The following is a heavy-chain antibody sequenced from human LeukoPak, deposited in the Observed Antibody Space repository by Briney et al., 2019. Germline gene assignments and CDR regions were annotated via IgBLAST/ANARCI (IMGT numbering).Heavy chain of an antibody. CDR3: AKEGMRVYDILTGYHYFDY. CDR1: GFTFSSYA. D-gene: IGHD3-9*01. J-gene: IGHJ4*02. V-gene: IGHV3-23*01. Sequence: GGSLRLSCAASGFTFSSYAMSWVRQAPGKGPEWVSAISGSGGSTYYADSVEGRFTISRDNSKNTLYLQMNSLRAEDTAVYYCAKEGMRVYDILTGYHYFDYWGQGTLVTVSS. CDR2: ISGSGGST.